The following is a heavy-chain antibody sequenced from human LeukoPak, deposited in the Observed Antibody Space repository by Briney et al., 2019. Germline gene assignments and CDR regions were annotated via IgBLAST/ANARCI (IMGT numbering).Heavy chain of an antibody. CDR2: ISYDGSNK. CDR3: ASPGGYDFWSGPFDY. V-gene: IGHV3-30*03. CDR1: GFTFSSYG. Sequence: GRSLRLSCAASGFTFSSYGMHWVRQAPGKGLEWVAVISYDGSNKYYADSVKGRFTISRDNSKNTLYLQMNSLRAEDTAVCYCASPGGYDFWSGPFDYWGQGTLVTVSS. J-gene: IGHJ4*02. D-gene: IGHD3-3*01.